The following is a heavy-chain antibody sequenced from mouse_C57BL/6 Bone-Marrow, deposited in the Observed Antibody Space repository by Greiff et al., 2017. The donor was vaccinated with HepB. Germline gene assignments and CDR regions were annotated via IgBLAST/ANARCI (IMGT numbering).Heavy chain of an antibody. Sequence: QVQLQQSGPELVKPGASVKLSCKASGYTFTSYDINWVKQRPGQGLEWIGWIYPRDGSTKYNEKFKGKATLTVDTSSSTAYMELHSLTSEDSAVYFCARGGPTVVRRAMDYWGQGTSVTVSS. CDR3: ARGGPTVVRRAMDY. CDR1: GYTFTSYD. V-gene: IGHV1-85*01. CDR2: IYPRDGST. J-gene: IGHJ4*01. D-gene: IGHD1-1*01.